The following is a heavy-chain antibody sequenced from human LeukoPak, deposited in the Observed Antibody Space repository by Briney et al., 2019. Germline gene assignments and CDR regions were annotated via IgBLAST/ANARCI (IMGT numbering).Heavy chain of an antibody. CDR2: LNIGGGGT. J-gene: IGHJ6*02. V-gene: IGHV3-23*01. CDR1: GFTFRNYG. D-gene: IGHD4-23*01. CDR3: AKASGSSGHSFGYGMDV. Sequence: GASLRLSCVAYGFTFRNYGMSWVRQAPGKGLEWVSGLNIGGGGTDYADSVKGRVTISSDNSRNTVYLEMNSLRDEDTAVYYCAKASGSSGHSFGYGMDVWGQGTTFTVSS.